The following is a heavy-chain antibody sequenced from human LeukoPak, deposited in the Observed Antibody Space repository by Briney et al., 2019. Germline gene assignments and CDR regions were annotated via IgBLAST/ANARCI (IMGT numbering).Heavy chain of an antibody. J-gene: IGHJ4*02. Sequence: SETLSLTCTISLGSISSSSYYWGWIRQPPGKGLEWIGSIYYSGSTYYNPSLKSRVTISVDTSKNQFSLKLSSVTAADTAVHYCATVCWGSYRAFDYWGQGTLVTVSS. CDR3: ATVCWGSYRAFDY. D-gene: IGHD3-16*02. CDR2: IYYSGST. V-gene: IGHV4-39*01. CDR1: LGSISSSSYY.